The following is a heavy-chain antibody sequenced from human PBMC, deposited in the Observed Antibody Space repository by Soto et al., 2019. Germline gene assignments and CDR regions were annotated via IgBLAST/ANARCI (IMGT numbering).Heavy chain of an antibody. D-gene: IGHD4-17*01. J-gene: IGHJ6*02. CDR2: ISASDGST. CDR1: GFTFYSYA. V-gene: IGHV3-23*01. Sequence: GGSLRLSCAASGFTFYSYAMTWVRHTPGKWLEWVSTISASDGSTYFADSVKGRFTISRDNSKNTLYLQMNSLRAEDTAIYSCARVWERTVTTRKYFYAMDVWGQGTTVTVSS. CDR3: ARVWERTVTTRKYFYAMDV.